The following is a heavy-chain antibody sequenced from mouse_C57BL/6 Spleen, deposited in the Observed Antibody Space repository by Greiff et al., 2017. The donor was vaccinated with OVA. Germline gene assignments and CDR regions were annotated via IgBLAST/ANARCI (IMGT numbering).Heavy chain of an antibody. CDR3: ARDGELGGGYFDV. CDR1: GFTFSDYY. CDR2: INYDGSST. V-gene: IGHV5-16*01. J-gene: IGHJ1*03. D-gene: IGHD4-1*01. Sequence: EVKVIESEGGLVQPGSSMKLSCTASGFTFSDYYMAWVRQVPEKGLEWVANINYDGSSTYYLDSLKSRFIISRDNAKNILYLQMSSLKSEDTATYYCARDGELGGGYFDVWGTGTTVTVSS.